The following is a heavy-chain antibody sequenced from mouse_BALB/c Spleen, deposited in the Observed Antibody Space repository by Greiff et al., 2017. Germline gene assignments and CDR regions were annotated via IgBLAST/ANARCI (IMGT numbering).Heavy chain of an antibody. CDR2: INPSNGRT. CDR3: ARSSYDYDVAWFAY. J-gene: IGHJ3*01. Sequence: QVQLKQPGAELVKPGASVKLSCKASGYTFTSYWMHWVKQRPGQGLEWIGEINPSNGRTNYNEKFKSKATLTVDKSSSTAYMQLSSLTSEDSAVYYCARSSYDYDVAWFAYWGQGTLVTVSA. D-gene: IGHD2-4*01. V-gene: IGHV1S81*02. CDR1: GYTFTSYW.